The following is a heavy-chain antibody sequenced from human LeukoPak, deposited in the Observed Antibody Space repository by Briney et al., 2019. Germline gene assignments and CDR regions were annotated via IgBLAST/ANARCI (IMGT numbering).Heavy chain of an antibody. CDR1: GFTFSNYE. CDR2: ISSSGSTI. Sequence: GVLRLSCAASGFTFSNYEMNWVRQAPGKGLEWVSYISSSGSTIYYADSVRGRFTISRDNAKNSLYLQMNSLRAEDTAVYYCARDLAVSGYDFPDAFDYWGQGTLVTVSS. V-gene: IGHV3-48*03. D-gene: IGHD5-12*01. J-gene: IGHJ4*02. CDR3: ARDLAVSGYDFPDAFDY.